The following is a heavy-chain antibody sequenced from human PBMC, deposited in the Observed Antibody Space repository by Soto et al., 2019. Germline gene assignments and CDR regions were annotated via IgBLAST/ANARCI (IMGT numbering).Heavy chain of an antibody. CDR3: AEGSSIAVDY. CDR1: GGSIRSSSYY. J-gene: IGHJ4*02. V-gene: IGHV4-39*01. Sequence: QLQLQESGPGLVKPSETLSLTCTVSGGSIRSSSYYWGWIRQPPGKGLEWIGSIYYSGSTYYNPSLKSRVTISVDTSKNQFSLKLSSVTAADTAVYYCAEGSSIAVDYWGQGTLVTVSS. D-gene: IGHD6-6*01. CDR2: IYYSGST.